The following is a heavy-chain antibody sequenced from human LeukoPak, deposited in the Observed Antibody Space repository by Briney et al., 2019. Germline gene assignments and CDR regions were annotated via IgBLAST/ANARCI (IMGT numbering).Heavy chain of an antibody. D-gene: IGHD2-2*01. J-gene: IGHJ3*01. V-gene: IGHV4-61*09. Sequence: SETLSPTCTVSGVSISSGNFYWSWIRQSAGKGLEWIGHVYSTGNTKYNPSLKSRVTISADTSKNQISLRLRSVTAADTAMFYCARDGDAVSAAIAGAFDLWGRGTMVTVSS. CDR3: ARDGDAVSAAIAGAFDL. CDR2: VYSTGNT. CDR1: GVSISSGNFY.